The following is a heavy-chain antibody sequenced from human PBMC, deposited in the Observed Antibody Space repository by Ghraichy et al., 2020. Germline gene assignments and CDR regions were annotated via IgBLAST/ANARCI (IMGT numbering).Heavy chain of an antibody. Sequence: SETLSLTCSVSGGSISSGGYYWTWIRQHPGKGLEWIGYIYHSGSTYYSPSLKSRVTISVDTSKNQFSLNLSSVTAADTAVYYCARYCNTVTCYNLYGMDVWGQGTTVTVSS. CDR3: ARYCNTVTCYNLYGMDV. CDR2: IYHSGST. CDR1: GGSISSGGYY. D-gene: IGHD2-2*02. J-gene: IGHJ6*02. V-gene: IGHV4-31*03.